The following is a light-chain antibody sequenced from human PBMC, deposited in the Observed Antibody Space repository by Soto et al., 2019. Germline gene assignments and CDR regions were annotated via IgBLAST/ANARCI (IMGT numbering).Light chain of an antibody. CDR1: QSISSY. V-gene: IGKV1-39*01. CDR3: QQSYSTRRT. Sequence: DIQMTQSPSSLSAFIGDRVTITCRAGQSISSYLNWYQQKPGKAPKLLIYAASSLQSGVPSRFSGSGSGTDFTLTISSLQPEDFATYYCQQSYSTRRTFGQGTKVEIK. J-gene: IGKJ1*01. CDR2: AAS.